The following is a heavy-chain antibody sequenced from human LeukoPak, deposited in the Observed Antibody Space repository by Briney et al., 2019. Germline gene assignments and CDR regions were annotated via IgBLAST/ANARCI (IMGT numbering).Heavy chain of an antibody. CDR2: IYYSGST. D-gene: IGHD3-22*01. CDR1: GGSISSYY. Sequence: PSETLSLTCTVSGGSISSYYWSWIRQPPGKGLEWIGYIYYSGSTNYNPSLESRVTISVDTSKNQFSLKLSSVTAADTAVYYCARAPYYYDSSGYGAFDIWGQGTMVTVSS. V-gene: IGHV4-59*01. CDR3: ARAPYYYDSSGYGAFDI. J-gene: IGHJ3*02.